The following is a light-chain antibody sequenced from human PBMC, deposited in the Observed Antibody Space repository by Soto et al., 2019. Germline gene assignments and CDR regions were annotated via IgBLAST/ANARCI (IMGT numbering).Light chain of an antibody. V-gene: IGLV2-8*01. J-gene: IGLJ2*01. Sequence: QSALTQPPSASGSPGQSVTISCTGSSSDVGGYNCVSWFQQHPGKAPKLMIFEDIKRPSGVPDRFSASKSGNTASLTVSGLQAEDEADYYCSSYVGSDNLIFGGGTKLTVL. CDR3: SSYVGSDNLI. CDR1: SSDVGGYNC. CDR2: EDI.